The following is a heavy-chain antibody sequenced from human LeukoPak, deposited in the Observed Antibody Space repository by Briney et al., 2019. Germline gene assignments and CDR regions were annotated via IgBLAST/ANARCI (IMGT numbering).Heavy chain of an antibody. D-gene: IGHD6-25*01. CDR3: AKGPIAATSDFG. J-gene: IGHJ4*02. V-gene: IGHV3-23*01. Sequence: GGSLRLSCAASGFTFSGYAMSWVRQAPGKGLEWVSAISGSGGSTYYADSVKGRFTISRDNSKNTLYLQMNSLRAEDTAVHYCAKGPIAATSDFGWGQGTLVTVSS. CDR1: GFTFSGYA. CDR2: ISGSGGST.